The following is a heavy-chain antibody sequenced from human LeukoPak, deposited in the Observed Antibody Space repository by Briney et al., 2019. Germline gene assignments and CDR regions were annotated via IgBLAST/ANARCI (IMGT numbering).Heavy chain of an antibody. Sequence: SETLSLTCTVSGGSISSSSYYWGWIRQPPGKGLEWIGSIYYSGSTYYNPSLKSRVTISVDTSKNQFSLKLSSVTAADTAVYYCARQSPRDPGPYYYGSGSQPFDPWGQGTLVTVSS. D-gene: IGHD3-10*01. CDR3: ARQSPRDPGPYYYGSGSQPFDP. CDR2: IYYSGST. V-gene: IGHV4-39*01. CDR1: GGSISSSSYY. J-gene: IGHJ5*02.